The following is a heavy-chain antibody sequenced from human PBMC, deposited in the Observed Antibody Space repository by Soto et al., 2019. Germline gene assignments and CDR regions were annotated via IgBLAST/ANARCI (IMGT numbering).Heavy chain of an antibody. CDR1: GGTFTSYA. CDR3: ARLPVADLYRDY. CDR2: IIPIFGTA. Sequence: QVQLVQSGAEVKKPGSSVKVSCKASGGTFTSYAISWVRQATGQGLEWMGGIIPIFGTANYAQKFPGRVTITADESTSTAYMELSRLRSEDTAVYYCARLPVADLYRDYWGQGTRVTVSS. D-gene: IGHD6-19*01. V-gene: IGHV1-69*12. J-gene: IGHJ4*02.